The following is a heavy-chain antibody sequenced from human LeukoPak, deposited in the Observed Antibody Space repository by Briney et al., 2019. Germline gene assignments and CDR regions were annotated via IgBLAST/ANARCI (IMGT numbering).Heavy chain of an antibody. Sequence: PGWRLRLSCAASGFTFSSYGMHWVRPAPGKGLEWVAVISYDGSNKYYADSVKGRFTISRDNSKNTVYLQMNSLRGEDTAVYYCARATGGYTYGELDYWGQGTLVTVSS. D-gene: IGHD5-18*01. CDR1: GFTFSSYG. J-gene: IGHJ4*02. V-gene: IGHV3-30*03. CDR3: ARATGGYTYGELDY. CDR2: ISYDGSNK.